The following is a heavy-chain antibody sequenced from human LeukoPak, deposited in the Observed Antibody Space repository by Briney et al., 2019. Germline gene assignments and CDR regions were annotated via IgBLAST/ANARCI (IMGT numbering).Heavy chain of an antibody. CDR1: GYSFTTFD. D-gene: IGHD3-10*01. J-gene: IGHJ3*02. V-gene: IGHV1-46*01. CDR3: ARDTYGSGTSPNI. Sequence: GASLKVSCKASGYSFTTFDMHWVRQAPGQGLEWMGTINPSGGTTTYAQKFQGRVTMTSDTSTSTVYMEVSSLRSEDTAVYYCARDTYGSGTSPNIWGQGTMVTVSS. CDR2: INPSGGTT.